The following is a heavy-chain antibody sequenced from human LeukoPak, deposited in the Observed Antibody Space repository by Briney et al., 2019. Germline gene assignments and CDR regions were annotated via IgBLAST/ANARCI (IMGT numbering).Heavy chain of an antibody. CDR2: IWYDGSNK. Sequence: HPGGSLRLFCAASGFTFSSYGMPWVRQAPGKGLEWVAVIWYDGSNKYYADSVKGRFTISRDNSKNTLYLQMNSLRAEDTAVYYCARHSGSYYGFDYWGQGTLVTVSS. D-gene: IGHD1-26*01. CDR3: ARHSGSYYGFDY. CDR1: GFTFSSYG. V-gene: IGHV3-33*01. J-gene: IGHJ4*02.